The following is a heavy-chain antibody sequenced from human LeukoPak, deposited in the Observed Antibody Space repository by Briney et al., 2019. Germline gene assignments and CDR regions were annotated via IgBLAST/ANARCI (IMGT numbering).Heavy chain of an antibody. CDR1: GFTFSSYA. Sequence: GGSLRLSCAASGFTFSSYAMNWVRQAPGKGLEWVSAISGSGGNTYYADSVKGRFTISRDNSKNTLYLQMNSLRAEDTAVYYCASIVGATGGIGFDYWGQGTLVTVSS. V-gene: IGHV3-23*01. D-gene: IGHD1-26*01. CDR3: ASIVGATGGIGFDY. CDR2: ISGSGGNT. J-gene: IGHJ4*02.